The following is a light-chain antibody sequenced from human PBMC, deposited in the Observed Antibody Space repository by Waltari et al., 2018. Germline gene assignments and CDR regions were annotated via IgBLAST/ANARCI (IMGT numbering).Light chain of an antibody. V-gene: IGLV1-51*01. CDR1: SSNIGDYY. CDR3: LSFDASLSAV. CDR2: PNN. J-gene: IGLJ6*01. Sequence: QSVLTQPPSMSGAPGEGVTISCTGGSSNIGDYYVSWYQQVPGRTPKLLIFPNNTRSSVISDRFSDSKSGTSASLTITGLQTEDAADYYCLSFDASLSAVFGGGTKLTVL.